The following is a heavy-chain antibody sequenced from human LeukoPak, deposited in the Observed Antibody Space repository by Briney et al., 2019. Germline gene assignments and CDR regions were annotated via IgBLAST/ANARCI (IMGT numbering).Heavy chain of an antibody. CDR1: GFTFSNFA. CDR3: ARDHELYCSGGSCSRMDV. D-gene: IGHD2-15*01. Sequence: GGSLRLSCAASGFTFSNFAMSWVRQAPGKGLERVSSISGSSSYIYYADSVKGRFTISRDNAKKSLYLQMNSLRAEDTAMYYCARDHELYCSGGSCSRMDVWGKGTTVTISS. CDR2: ISGSSSYI. J-gene: IGHJ6*03. V-gene: IGHV3-21*01.